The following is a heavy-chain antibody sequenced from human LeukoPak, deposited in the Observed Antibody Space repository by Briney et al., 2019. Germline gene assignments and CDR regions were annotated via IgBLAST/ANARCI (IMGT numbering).Heavy chain of an antibody. CDR2: IIPIFGTA. J-gene: IGHJ4*02. D-gene: IGHD3-10*01. CDR3: ARWEFGARYYFDY. V-gene: IGHV1-69*05. Sequence: ASAKVSCKASGGTFSSYAISWVRQAPGQGLEWMGGIIPIFGTANYAQKFQGRVTITTDESTSTAYMELSSLRSEDTAVYYCARWEFGARYYFDYWGQGTLVTVSS. CDR1: GGTFSSYA.